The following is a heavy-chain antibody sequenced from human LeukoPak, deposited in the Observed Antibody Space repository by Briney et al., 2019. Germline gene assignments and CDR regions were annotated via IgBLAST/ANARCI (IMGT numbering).Heavy chain of an antibody. D-gene: IGHD3-10*01. Sequence: ASVKVSCKASGYTFTGYYMHWVRQAPGQGLEWMGWISPNSGGTNYAPKFQGRVTLTRDTSINTAYMELSRLKSDDTAMYYCARASSDRVTMVRGRTVNWFDPWGQGTLVTVSS. V-gene: IGHV1-2*02. J-gene: IGHJ5*02. CDR3: ARASSDRVTMVRGRTVNWFDP. CDR2: ISPNSGGT. CDR1: GYTFTGYY.